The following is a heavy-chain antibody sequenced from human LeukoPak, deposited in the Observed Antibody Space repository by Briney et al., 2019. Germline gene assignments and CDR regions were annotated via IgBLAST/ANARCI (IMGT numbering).Heavy chain of an antibody. CDR1: GGSISSYY. D-gene: IGHD6-19*01. J-gene: IGHJ6*03. CDR2: IYTSGST. CDR3: ARDEGYSSGPPSYYYYYMDV. V-gene: IGHV4-4*07. Sequence: SETLSLTCTVSGGSISSYYWSWIRQPAGKGLEWIGRIYTSGSTNYNPSLKSRVTISVDTSKNQFSLKLSSVTAADTAVYYCARDEGYSSGPPSYYYYYMDVWGKGTTVTVSS.